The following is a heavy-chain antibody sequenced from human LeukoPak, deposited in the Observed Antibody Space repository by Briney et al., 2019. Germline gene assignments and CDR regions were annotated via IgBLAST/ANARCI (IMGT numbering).Heavy chain of an antibody. J-gene: IGHJ5*02. Sequence: SETLSLTCSVSGDSISRYYWSWIRQPAGKGLEWIGRIYNGGIITYNPSLKSRVTMSIDTSNNQFSLRLRFVTAADTAVYYCARDSGTTGEVKFDPWGQGTLVTVSS. CDR1: GDSISRYY. CDR2: IYNGGII. V-gene: IGHV4-4*07. CDR3: ARDSGTTGEVKFDP. D-gene: IGHD3-10*01.